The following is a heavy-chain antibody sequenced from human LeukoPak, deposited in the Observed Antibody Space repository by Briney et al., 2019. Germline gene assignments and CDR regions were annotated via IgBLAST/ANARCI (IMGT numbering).Heavy chain of an antibody. CDR1: GGSISSYY. Sequence: SETLSLTCTISGGSISSYYWSWIRQPPGKGLEWLGYIYYTGSTNFNPSLKSRVTMSLDTSRNQFSLKLTSLTAADTAVYYCARGAMATTPFFDYWGQGTLVTVSS. V-gene: IGHV4-59*01. D-gene: IGHD5-24*01. CDR3: ARGAMATTPFFDY. J-gene: IGHJ4*02. CDR2: IYYTGST.